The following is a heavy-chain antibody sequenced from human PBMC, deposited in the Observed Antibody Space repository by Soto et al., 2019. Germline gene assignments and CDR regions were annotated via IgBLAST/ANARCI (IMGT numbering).Heavy chain of an antibody. D-gene: IGHD3-3*01. V-gene: IGHV2-5*02. CDR1: GFSLTTSGVG. CDR3: AHRVLRTVFGLVTTTAIYFDF. J-gene: IGHJ4*02. CDR2: IYWDDDK. Sequence: QITLNESGPTQVKPRQTLTLTCTFSGFSLTTSGVGVGWIRQSPGKAPEWLALIYWDDDKRYSPSLKSRLTLTKDTSKNQVALTMADLDPADTATYYCAHRVLRTVFGLVTTTAIYFDFWGQGTPVAVSS.